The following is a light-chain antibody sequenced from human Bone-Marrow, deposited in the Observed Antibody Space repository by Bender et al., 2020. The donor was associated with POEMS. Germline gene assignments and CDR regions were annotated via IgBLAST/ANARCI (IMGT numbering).Light chain of an antibody. CDR1: SSDIGSYIL. Sequence: QSALTQPASVSGSPGQSITISCTGTSSDIGSYILVSWYQQYPGKPPKLILYEVSKRPSGVSDRFSGSKSGNTASLTISGLQAEDEADYYCSSFATGSTVVFGGGTKLTVL. V-gene: IGLV2-14*02. CDR2: EVS. J-gene: IGLJ2*01. CDR3: SSFATGSTVV.